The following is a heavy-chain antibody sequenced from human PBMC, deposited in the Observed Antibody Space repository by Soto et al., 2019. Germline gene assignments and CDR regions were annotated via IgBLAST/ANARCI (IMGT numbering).Heavy chain of an antibody. V-gene: IGHV3-66*04. J-gene: IGHJ5*02. CDR1: GFTVSSNY. Sequence: GGSLRLSCAASGFTVSSNYMSWVRQAPGKGLEWVSVIYSGGSTYYADSVKGRFTISRDNSKNTRYLQMNSLRAEDTAVYYCARHGGGYSSSWFWFDPWGQGTLVTVSS. D-gene: IGHD6-13*01. CDR3: ARHGGGYSSSWFWFDP. CDR2: IYSGGST.